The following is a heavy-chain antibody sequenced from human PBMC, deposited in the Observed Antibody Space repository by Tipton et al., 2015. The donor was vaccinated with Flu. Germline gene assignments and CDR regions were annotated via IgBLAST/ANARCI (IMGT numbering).Heavy chain of an antibody. Sequence: SLRLSCAASEFTFSSYWMSWVRQAPGKGLEWVANIKQDGSEKHYVESVKGRFTISRDNAKNTLYLQWNSLTTEDTAVYYCATLGNSGTDGFDIWGEGTMVAISS. CDR2: IKQDGSEK. V-gene: IGHV3-7*01. D-gene: IGHD5-12*01. CDR3: ATLGNSGTDGFDI. J-gene: IGHJ3*02. CDR1: EFTFSSYW.